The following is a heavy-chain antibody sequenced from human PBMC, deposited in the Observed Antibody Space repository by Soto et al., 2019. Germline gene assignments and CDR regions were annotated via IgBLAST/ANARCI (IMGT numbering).Heavy chain of an antibody. CDR1: GGSISSYY. CDR3: ARDRFSNCDILTGYPGLYYYDMDV. Sequence: SETLSLTCTVSGGSISSYYWSWIRQPPGKGLEWIGYIYYSGSTNYNPSLKSRVTISVDTSKNQFSLKLSSVTAADTAVYYCARDRFSNCDILTGYPGLYYYDMDVWGQGATVTVSS. D-gene: IGHD3-9*01. CDR2: IYYSGST. J-gene: IGHJ6*02. V-gene: IGHV4-59*01.